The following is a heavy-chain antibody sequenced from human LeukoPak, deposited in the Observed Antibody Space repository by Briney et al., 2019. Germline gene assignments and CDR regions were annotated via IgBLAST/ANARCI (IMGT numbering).Heavy chain of an antibody. Sequence: GSSVKVSCKASGGTFSSYAISWVRQAPGQGLEWMGRIIPILGIANYAQKFQGRVTITADKSTSTAYMELSSLRSEDTAVYYCARVLDTAVELFDHWGQGTLVTVSS. D-gene: IGHD5-18*01. V-gene: IGHV1-69*04. J-gene: IGHJ4*02. CDR2: IIPILGIA. CDR1: GGTFSSYA. CDR3: ARVLDTAVELFDH.